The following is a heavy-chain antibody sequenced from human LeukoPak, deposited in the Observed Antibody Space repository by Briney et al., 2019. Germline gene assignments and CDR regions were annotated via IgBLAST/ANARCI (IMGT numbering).Heavy chain of an antibody. CDR3: ARDWRLAVLLWFGESNHLDY. CDR1: GYTFTSYG. D-gene: IGHD3-10*01. CDR2: ISAYNGNT. J-gene: IGHJ4*02. V-gene: IGHV1-18*01. Sequence: PGASVKVSCKASGYTFTSYGISWVRQAPGQGLEWMGWISAYNGNTNYAQKLQGRVTMTTDTSTSTAYMELRSLRSDDTAVYYCARDWRLAVLLWFGESNHLDYWGQGTLVTVSS.